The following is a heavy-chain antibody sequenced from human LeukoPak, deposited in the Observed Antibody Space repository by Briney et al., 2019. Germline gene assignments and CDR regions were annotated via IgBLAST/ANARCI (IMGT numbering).Heavy chain of an antibody. J-gene: IGHJ5*02. CDR2: INAGNGNT. CDR3: ARGTYYTFWSGSFDP. D-gene: IGHD3-3*01. Sequence: ASVKVSCKASGYTFTSYGISWVRQAPGQGLEWMGWINAGNGNTKYSQKFQGRVTITRDTSANTAYMQLSSLRSEDTAVYYCARGTYYTFWSGSFDPWGQGTLVTVSS. CDR1: GYTFTSYG. V-gene: IGHV1-3*01.